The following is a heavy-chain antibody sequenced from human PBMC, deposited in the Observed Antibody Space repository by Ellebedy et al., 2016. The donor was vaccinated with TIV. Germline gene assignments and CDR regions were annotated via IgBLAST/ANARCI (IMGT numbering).Heavy chain of an antibody. CDR3: ARDSGRVAASDAFDI. J-gene: IGHJ3*02. V-gene: IGHV1-18*01. CDR1: GYTFPSYG. Sequence: ASVKVSXXASGYTFPSYGISWVRQAPGQGLEWMGWISAYNGNTDFAQKFQGRVTMTTDTSTSTAYMELRSLRSDDTAVYYCARDSGRVAASDAFDIWGQGTMVTVSS. CDR2: ISAYNGNT. D-gene: IGHD2-15*01.